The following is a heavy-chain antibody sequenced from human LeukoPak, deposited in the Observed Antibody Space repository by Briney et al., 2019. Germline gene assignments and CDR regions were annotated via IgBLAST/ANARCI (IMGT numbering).Heavy chain of an antibody. CDR1: GFTFSSYW. CDR2: IKQDGSEK. D-gene: IGHD5-24*01. CDR3: ARGMRRWLQVIDY. J-gene: IGHJ4*02. V-gene: IGHV3-7*01. Sequence: GGSLRLSCAASGFTFSSYWMSWVRQAPGKGLEWVANIKQDGSEKYYVDSVKGRFTISRDNAKNSLYLQMNSLRAEDTAVYYCARGMRRWLQVIDYWGQGTLVTVSS.